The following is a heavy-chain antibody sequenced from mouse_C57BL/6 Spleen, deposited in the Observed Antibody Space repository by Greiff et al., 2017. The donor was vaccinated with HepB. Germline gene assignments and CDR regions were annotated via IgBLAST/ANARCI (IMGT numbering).Heavy chain of an antibody. CDR1: GYAFSSSW. D-gene: IGHD2-5*01. CDR3: ARSGYYSNYGGVCDY. V-gene: IGHV1-82*01. Sequence: VQLQQSGPELVKPGASVKISCKASGYAFSSSWMNWVKQRPGKGLEWIGRIYPGDGDTNYNGKFKGKATLTADKSSSTAYMQLSSLKSEDAAVYFCARSGYYSNYGGVCDYWGQGTTLTVSS. CDR2: IYPGDGDT. J-gene: IGHJ2*01.